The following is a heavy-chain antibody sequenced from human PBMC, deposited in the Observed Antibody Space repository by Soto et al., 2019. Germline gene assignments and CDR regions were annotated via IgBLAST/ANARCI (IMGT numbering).Heavy chain of an antibody. D-gene: IGHD3-22*01. J-gene: IGHJ4*02. CDR1: GFTFSNYA. CDR3: AKDSSGYYTKSADY. V-gene: IGHV3-23*01. CDR2: ISSTGATR. Sequence: GESLKISCAASGFTFSNYAMTWVRQAPGKGLEWVTLISSTGATRRYAGSVEGRFNVSRDNSKNTVSLQMSSLTVDDTAVYYCAKDSSGYYTKSADYWGQGTLVTVSS.